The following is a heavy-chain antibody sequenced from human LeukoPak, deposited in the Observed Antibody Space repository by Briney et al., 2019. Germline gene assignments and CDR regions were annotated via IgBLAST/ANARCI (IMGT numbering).Heavy chain of an antibody. D-gene: IGHD3-10*01. CDR1: GYSISSGYY. V-gene: IGHV4-38-2*01. CDR2: IYHSGSP. J-gene: IGHJ6*03. CDR3: ARHAGSYGDYYYYMDV. Sequence: SETLSLTCAVSGYSISSGYYWGWIRQPPGKGLEWIGSIYHSGSPYYNPSLKSRVTMSVDTSKNHFSLKLSSVTNADTAVYYCARHAGSYGDYYYYMDVWGKGTTVAV.